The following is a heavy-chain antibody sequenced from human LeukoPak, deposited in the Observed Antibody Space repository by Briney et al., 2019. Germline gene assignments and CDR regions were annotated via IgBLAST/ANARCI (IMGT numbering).Heavy chain of an antibody. CDR2: IYNSGTT. CDR1: GYSISSGYY. CDR3: ARGNYYTDV. V-gene: IGHV4-38-2*02. J-gene: IGHJ6*03. Sequence: SETLSLTCTVSGYSISSGYYWGWIRQPPGKGLEWIGTIYNSGTTYYNPSLESRVTISIDPSKNQFSLNLSAVTAADTGIYYCARGNYYTDVWGKGTTVTVSS.